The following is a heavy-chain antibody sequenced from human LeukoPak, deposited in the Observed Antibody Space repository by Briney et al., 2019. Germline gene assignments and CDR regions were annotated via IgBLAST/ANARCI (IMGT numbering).Heavy chain of an antibody. Sequence: SETLSLTCTVSGYSISSGYYWGWIRQPPGKGLELIGSIYHSGSTYYNPSLKSRVTISVDTSKNQFSLKLSSVTAADTAVYYCARDMVRGVLTNEAFDIWGQGTMVTVSS. CDR1: GYSISSGYY. V-gene: IGHV4-38-2*02. CDR3: ARDMVRGVLTNEAFDI. CDR2: IYHSGST. J-gene: IGHJ3*02. D-gene: IGHD3-10*01.